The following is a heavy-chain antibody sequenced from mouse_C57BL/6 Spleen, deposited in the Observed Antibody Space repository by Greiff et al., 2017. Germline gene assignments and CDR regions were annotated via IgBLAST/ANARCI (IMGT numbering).Heavy chain of an antibody. V-gene: IGHV1-55*01. CDR1: GYTFTSYW. CDR2: IYPGSGST. CDR3: ARSLSTYAMDY. J-gene: IGHJ4*01. D-gene: IGHD2-3*01. Sequence: VQLQQPGAELVKPGASVKMSCKASGYTFTSYWITWVKQRPGQGLEWIGDIYPGSGSTNYNEKFKSKATLTVDTSSSTAYMQLYSLTSEDSAVYYCARSLSTYAMDYWGQGTSVTVSS.